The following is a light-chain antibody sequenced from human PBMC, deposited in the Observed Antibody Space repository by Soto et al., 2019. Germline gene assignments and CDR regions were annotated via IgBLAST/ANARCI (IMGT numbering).Light chain of an antibody. CDR1: QSISSW. J-gene: IGKJ1*01. CDR2: DAS. CDR3: QQYNSYSPT. V-gene: IGKV1-5*01. Sequence: DIQMTQSPSTLSASVGDRVTITCRASQSISSWLAWYQQKPGKAPKLLIYDASSLESGVPSRFSGSGSGTEFTLPISSLQPDDFATYSCQQYNSYSPTFGQGTKVEIK.